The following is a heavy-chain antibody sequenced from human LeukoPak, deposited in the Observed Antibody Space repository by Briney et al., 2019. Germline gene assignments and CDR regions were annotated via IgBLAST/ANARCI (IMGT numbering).Heavy chain of an antibody. CDR3: AKDLTATYYYDSSGYFPLDY. V-gene: IGHV3-23*01. CDR1: GFTFSSYA. CDR2: ISGSGGST. D-gene: IGHD3-22*01. J-gene: IGHJ4*02. Sequence: GGSLRLSCAASGFTFSSYAMSWVRQAPGKGLEWVSAISGSGGSTYYADSVKGRFTISRDNSKNTLYLQMNSLRAEDTAVYYCAKDLTATYYYDSSGYFPLDYWGQGTLVTVSS.